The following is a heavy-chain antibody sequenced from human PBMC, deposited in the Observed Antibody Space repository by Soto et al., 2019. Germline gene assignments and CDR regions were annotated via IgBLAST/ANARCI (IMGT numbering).Heavy chain of an antibody. CDR3: AKAVDTAMVIMPWFDP. V-gene: IGHV3-23*01. CDR2: ISGSGGST. J-gene: IGHJ5*02. D-gene: IGHD5-18*01. Sequence: EVQLLESGGGLVQPGGSLRLSCAASGFTFSSYAMSWVRQAPGKGLEWVSAISGSGGSTYYADSVKGRFTISRDNAKNTLYLQMNSLRAEDTAVYYCAKAVDTAMVIMPWFDPWGQGTLVTVSS. CDR1: GFTFSSYA.